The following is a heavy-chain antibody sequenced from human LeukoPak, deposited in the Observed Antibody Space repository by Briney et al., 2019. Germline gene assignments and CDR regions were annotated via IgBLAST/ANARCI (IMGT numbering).Heavy chain of an antibody. Sequence: GGSLRLSCAASGFTFSSYAMSWVRQAPGKGLEWVSAISGSGAYIYYADSVKGRFTVSRDNSKNTLYLQMNSLRAEDTAVYYCARETSHFDYWGQGTLVTVSS. V-gene: IGHV3-23*01. CDR1: GFTFSSYA. CDR2: ISGSGAYI. D-gene: IGHD1-26*01. J-gene: IGHJ4*02. CDR3: ARETSHFDY.